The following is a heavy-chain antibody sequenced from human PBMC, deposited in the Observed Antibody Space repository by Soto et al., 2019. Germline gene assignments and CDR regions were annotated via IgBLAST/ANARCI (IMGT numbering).Heavy chain of an antibody. CDR1: GGSFSGYY. CDR2: SNHSGST. CDR3: ARYRRTYYYDSSGYSPPPDALDI. Sequence: PSETLSLTCAVSGGSFSGYYWSWIRQPPGKGLEWIGESNHSGSTNYNPSLKSRVTISVDTSKNQFSLKLSSVTAADTAVYYGARYRRTYYYDSSGYSPPPDALDIWGQGTMVTVSS. D-gene: IGHD3-22*01. J-gene: IGHJ3*02. V-gene: IGHV4-34*01.